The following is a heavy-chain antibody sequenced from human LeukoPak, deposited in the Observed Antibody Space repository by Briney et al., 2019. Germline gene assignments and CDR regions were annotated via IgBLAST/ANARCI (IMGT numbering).Heavy chain of an antibody. J-gene: IGHJ4*02. CDR1: GFTFSSYA. CDR2: ISCSGGST. D-gene: IGHD3-22*01. CDR3: AKDLLSSPYYYDRSGYYPPQFDY. Sequence: GGSLRLSCAASGFTFSSYAMSWVRQAPGKGLEWVSAISCSGGSTYYADSVKGRFTISRDNSKNTLYLQMNSLRADDTAVYYCAKDLLSSPYYYDRSGYYPPQFDYWGQGTLVTVSS. V-gene: IGHV3-23*01.